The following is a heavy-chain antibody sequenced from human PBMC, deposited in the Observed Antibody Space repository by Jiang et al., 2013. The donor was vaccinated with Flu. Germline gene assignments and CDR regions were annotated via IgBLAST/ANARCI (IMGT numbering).Heavy chain of an antibody. J-gene: IGHJ4*02. CDR2: IIPIFGTT. CDR3: ARGRGYGEYDFDH. Sequence: EVKKPGSSVKVSCKVSGDTFSYSISWVRQAPGQGLEWMGGIIPIFGTTNYAQKFQARVTITADASTSTAYMELSSLRSNDTAVYYCARGRGYGEYDFDHWGQGTLVTVSS. V-gene: IGHV1-69*01. D-gene: IGHD4-17*01. CDR1: GDTFSYS.